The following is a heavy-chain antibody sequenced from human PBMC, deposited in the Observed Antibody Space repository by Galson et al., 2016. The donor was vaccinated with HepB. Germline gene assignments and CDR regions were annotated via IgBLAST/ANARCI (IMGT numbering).Heavy chain of an antibody. J-gene: IGHJ2*01. V-gene: IGHV3-30*18. CDR1: GLTFSDYY. CDR3: AKPYGDYWYFDL. Sequence: SLRLSCAVSGLTFSDYYMSWIRQAPGKRLEWVAIISYDGSDKYYADSVKGRFTISRDNSKNTLYLQMNSLRPEDTAVYYCAKPYGDYWYFDLWGRGTLVTVSS. CDR2: ISYDGSDK. D-gene: IGHD4-17*01.